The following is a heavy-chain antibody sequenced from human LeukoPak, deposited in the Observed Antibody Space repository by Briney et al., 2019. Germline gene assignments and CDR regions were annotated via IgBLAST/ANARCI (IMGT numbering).Heavy chain of an antibody. J-gene: IGHJ4*02. CDR3: ARRQGDY. Sequence: SETLSLTCTVSGGSLNNYYWSWIRQPPGKGLEWIGYIYYSGSTNYNPSLKSRVTISVDTSKNQFSLKLSSVTAADTAVYYCARRQGDYWGQGTLVTVSS. CDR1: GGSLNNYY. CDR2: IYYSGST. V-gene: IGHV4-59*01.